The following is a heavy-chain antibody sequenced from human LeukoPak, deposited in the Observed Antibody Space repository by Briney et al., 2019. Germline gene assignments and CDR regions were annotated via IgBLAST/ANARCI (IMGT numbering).Heavy chain of an antibody. Sequence: ASVKVSCKASGYTFTSYGISWVRQPPAQGREWMGLISTYNGNTNYAQKLQGRVTMTTDTSMSTAYMELRSLRSDDTAVYYCARDRDCDILTGYYTDIDYWGQGTLVTVSS. V-gene: IGHV1-18*01. CDR2: ISTYNGNT. CDR1: GYTFTSYG. CDR3: ARDRDCDILTGYYTDIDY. J-gene: IGHJ4*02. D-gene: IGHD3-9*01.